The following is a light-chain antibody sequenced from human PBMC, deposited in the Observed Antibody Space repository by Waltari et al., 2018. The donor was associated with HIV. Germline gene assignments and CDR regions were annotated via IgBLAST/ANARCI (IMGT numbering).Light chain of an antibody. V-gene: IGLV4-69*01. CDR2: LNSDGSH. CDR3: QTWGTGIRV. J-gene: IGLJ3*02. Sequence: QVVLTQSPSASASLGASVKLTCTLSSGHSNYAIAWHQLQPGKGPRYLMKLNSDGSHTKGDGIPDRFSGSSSGAERYPTISSLQSEDEADYYCQTWGTGIRVFGGGTKLTVL. CDR1: SGHSNYA.